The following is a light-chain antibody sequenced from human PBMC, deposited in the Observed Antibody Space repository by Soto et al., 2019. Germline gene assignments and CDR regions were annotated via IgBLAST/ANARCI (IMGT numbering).Light chain of an antibody. CDR2: EVS. Sequence: QSALTQPASASGSPGQSITISCTGTSSDVGSYNLVSWYQQHPGKAPKLMIYEVSKRPSGVSNRFSGSKSGNTASLTISGLQAEDEADYYCCSYAGSSTFVSYVFGTGTKVTVL. CDR1: SSDVGSYNL. V-gene: IGLV2-23*02. J-gene: IGLJ1*01. CDR3: CSYAGSSTFVSYV.